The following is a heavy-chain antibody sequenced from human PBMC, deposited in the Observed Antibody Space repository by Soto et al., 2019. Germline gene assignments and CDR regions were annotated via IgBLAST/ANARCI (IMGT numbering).Heavy chain of an antibody. CDR3: ARLEGLATISYYFDF. CDR2: IYYSGST. V-gene: IGHV4-59*08. D-gene: IGHD3-9*01. J-gene: IGHJ4*02. Sequence: SETLSLTCSVSGNSINSYYWSWIRQPPGKGLEWIGYIYYSGSTYYNPSLKSRVTISVDTSKSQFSLKLNSVTAADSAVYFCARLEGLATISYYFDFWGPGALVTVSS. CDR1: GNSINSYY.